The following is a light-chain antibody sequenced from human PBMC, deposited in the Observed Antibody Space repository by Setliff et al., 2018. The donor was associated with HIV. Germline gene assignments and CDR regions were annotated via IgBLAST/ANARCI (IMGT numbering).Light chain of an antibody. J-gene: IGLJ1*01. V-gene: IGLV2-14*03. CDR3: SSYTSTSTPYV. CDR1: SSDVGAYYY. CDR2: DVS. Sequence: HSALTQPASVSGSPGQSVTISCTGTSSDVGAYYYVSWYQQHPAKAPKLILYDVSNRPSGVSNRFSGSKSGNTASLTISGLQAEDEADYYCSSYTSTSTPYVFGTGTKVTVL.